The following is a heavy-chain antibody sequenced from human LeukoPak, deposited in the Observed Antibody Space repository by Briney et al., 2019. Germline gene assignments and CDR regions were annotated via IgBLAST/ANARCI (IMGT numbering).Heavy chain of an antibody. Sequence: PGGSLRLSCAASGFTFSSYGMNWVRQAPGKGLEWVSYISSSSSAIYYADSVKGRFTISRDNAKNSLYLQMNSLRAEDTAVYYCARVEYYYGSGSSSYYFDYWGQGTLVTVSS. V-gene: IGHV3-48*01. CDR2: ISSSSSAI. J-gene: IGHJ4*02. CDR3: ARVEYYYGSGSSSYYFDY. D-gene: IGHD3-10*01. CDR1: GFTFSSYG.